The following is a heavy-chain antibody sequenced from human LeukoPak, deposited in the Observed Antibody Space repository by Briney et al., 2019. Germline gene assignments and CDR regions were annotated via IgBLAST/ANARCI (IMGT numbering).Heavy chain of an antibody. D-gene: IGHD2-2*02. CDR3: AKNCIPTSITPDS. CDR2: IAYDGVNK. J-gene: IGHJ5*01. Sequence: GGSLRLSCAASGLTFSNYGMHWVRLAPGKGLEWVAVIAYDGVNKYYRDSVKGRFTISRDNSKNTMYLQMNSLRAEDTAVYYCAKNCIPTSITPDSWGQGTLVTVSS. CDR1: GLTFSNYG. V-gene: IGHV3-30*18.